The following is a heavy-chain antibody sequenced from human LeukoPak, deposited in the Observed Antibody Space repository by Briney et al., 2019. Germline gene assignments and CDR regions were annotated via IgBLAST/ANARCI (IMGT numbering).Heavy chain of an antibody. CDR1: GFNFANHA. Sequence: GGSLRLSCAASGFNFANHAMSWVRQTPGKGLEWVSAISGGGDITYYAGSVTGRFTISRDNSKDTLFLQMHSLRPGDTAVYYCVREDTPAIANYWGQGTLVTISS. J-gene: IGHJ4*02. CDR2: ISGGGDIT. D-gene: IGHD2-21*01. V-gene: IGHV3-23*01. CDR3: VREDTPAIANY.